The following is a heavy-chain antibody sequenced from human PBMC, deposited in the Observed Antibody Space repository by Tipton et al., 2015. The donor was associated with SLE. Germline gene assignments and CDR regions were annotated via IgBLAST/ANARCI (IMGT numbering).Heavy chain of an antibody. D-gene: IGHD3-3*01. J-gene: IGHJ3*02. Sequence: GSLRLSCAASGFTFRSYAMHWVRQAPGKGLEWVAFIRNDGDYKYYADSVKGRFTFSRDNSKNTLYLQMNSLRLEDTAVYYCAKDYFARSGYSSDAFDIWGQGTMVTVSS. V-gene: IGHV3-30*02. CDR2: IRNDGDYK. CDR3: AKDYFARSGYSSDAFDI. CDR1: GFTFRSYA.